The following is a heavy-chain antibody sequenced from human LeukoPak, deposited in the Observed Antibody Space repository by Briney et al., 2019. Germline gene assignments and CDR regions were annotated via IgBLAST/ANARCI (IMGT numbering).Heavy chain of an antibody. CDR1: GGSISSGGYS. V-gene: IGHV3-33*08. CDR3: ASPGLEDAVIRWPLGY. CDR2: IWYDGSNK. J-gene: IGHJ4*02. D-gene: IGHD3-22*01. Sequence: LSLTCAVSGGSISSGGYSWSWIRQPPGKGLEWVAVIWYDGSNKYYADSVKGRFTISRDNSKNTLYLQMNSLRAEDTAVYYCASPGLEDAVIRWPLGYWGQGTLVTVSS.